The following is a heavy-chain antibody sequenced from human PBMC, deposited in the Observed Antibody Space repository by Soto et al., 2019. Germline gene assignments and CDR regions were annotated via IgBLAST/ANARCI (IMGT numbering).Heavy chain of an antibody. CDR2: IDWDDDK. CDR1: GFSLSTSGMC. CDR3: AQILHCSSAWPRVSGFDP. Sequence: GSGPTLVNPTQTLTLTCTVSGFSLSTSGMCVSWIRQPPGKALEWLALIDWDDDKYYSTSLKTRLTISKDTSKNQVVLTMTNMDPVDTATYYCAQILHCSSAWPRVSGFDPWGQGTLVTVSS. J-gene: IGHJ5*02. V-gene: IGHV2-70*01. D-gene: IGHD6-19*01.